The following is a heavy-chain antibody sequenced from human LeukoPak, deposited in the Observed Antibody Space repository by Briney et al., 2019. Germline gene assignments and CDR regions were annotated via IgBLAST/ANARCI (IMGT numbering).Heavy chain of an antibody. CDR3: ARDRFLRRPEPADY. D-gene: IGHD1-14*01. J-gene: IGHJ4*02. V-gene: IGHV3-48*03. CDR2: ISSSGSTI. Sequence: LPGGSLRLSCAASGFTFSSYEMNWVRQAPGKGLEWVSYISSSGSTIYYADSVKGRFTISRDNAKNSLYLQMNSLRAEDTALYYCARDRFLRRPEPADYWGQGTLVTVSS. CDR1: GFTFSSYE.